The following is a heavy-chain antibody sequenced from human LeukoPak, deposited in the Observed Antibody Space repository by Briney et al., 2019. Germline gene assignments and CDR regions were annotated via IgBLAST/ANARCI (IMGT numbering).Heavy chain of an antibody. J-gene: IGHJ4*02. CDR1: GGTFSSYA. D-gene: IGHD5-12*01. CDR3: ARARYSGYDPHY. CDR2: IIPIFGTA. Sequence: AASVKVSCKASGGTFSSYAISWVRQAPGQGLEWMGGIIPIFGTANYAQKFQGRVTITADESTSTAYMELSSLRSEDTAVYYCARARYSGYDPHYWGRGTLVTVSS. V-gene: IGHV1-69*13.